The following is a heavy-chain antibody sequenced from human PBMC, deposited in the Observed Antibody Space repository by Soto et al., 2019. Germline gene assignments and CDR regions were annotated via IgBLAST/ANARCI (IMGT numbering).Heavy chain of an antibody. J-gene: IGHJ6*03. Sequence: SETLSLTCAVYGGSFSGYYWSWIRQPPGKGLEWIGEINHSGSTNYNPSLKSRVTISVDTSKNQFSLKLSSVTAADTAVYYCARGRGRPIKILHDLYMDVWGKGTTVTVSS. CDR3: ARGRGRPIKILHDLYMDV. V-gene: IGHV4-34*01. CDR2: INHSGST. D-gene: IGHD1-26*01. CDR1: GGSFSGYY.